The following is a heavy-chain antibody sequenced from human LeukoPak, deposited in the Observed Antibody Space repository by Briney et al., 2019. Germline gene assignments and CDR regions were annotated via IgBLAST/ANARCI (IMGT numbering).Heavy chain of an antibody. CDR2: ISGSGGST. CDR1: GFTFSSYA. CDR3: ARTALWGAAAFFRVRNYMDV. J-gene: IGHJ6*03. Sequence: PGGSLRLSCAASGFTFSSYAMSWVRQAPGKGLEWVSAISGSGGSTYYADSVKGRFTISRDNSKNSLYLQMNSLRDEDTAVYYCARTALWGAAAFFRVRNYMDVWGKGTTVTVSS. D-gene: IGHD6-13*01. V-gene: IGHV3-23*01.